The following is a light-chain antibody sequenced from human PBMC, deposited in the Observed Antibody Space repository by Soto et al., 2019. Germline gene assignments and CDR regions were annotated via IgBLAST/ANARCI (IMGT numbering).Light chain of an antibody. Sequence: DIQMTQSPSTLSASVGDRVTITCRASQSISSWLAWYQQKPGKAPKLLIYKASSLESVVPSRFSCSGSGTEFTLTISSLQPDDFVSYYFQHYNSYPWTFGQGTKVEIK. J-gene: IGKJ1*01. V-gene: IGKV1-5*03. CDR2: KAS. CDR1: QSISSW. CDR3: QHYNSYPWT.